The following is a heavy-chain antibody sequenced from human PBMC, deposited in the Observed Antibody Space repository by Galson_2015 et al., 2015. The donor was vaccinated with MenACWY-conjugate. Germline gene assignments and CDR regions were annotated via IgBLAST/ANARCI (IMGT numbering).Heavy chain of an antibody. CDR1: GGSVTSYY. Sequence: ETLSLTCAVSGGSVTSYYWSWIRQPPGKGLEWIGYSYYTGTTKYNPSLKSRVTISVDTSKNQVSLRVTSVTAADTAVYYCARYGSSGYDYDLDSWGQGTLVTVSS. D-gene: IGHD5-12*01. CDR3: ARYGSSGYDYDLDS. CDR2: SYYTGTT. J-gene: IGHJ4*02. V-gene: IGHV4-59*02.